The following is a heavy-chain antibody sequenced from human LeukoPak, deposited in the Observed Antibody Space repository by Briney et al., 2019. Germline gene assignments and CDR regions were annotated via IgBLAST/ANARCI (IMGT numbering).Heavy chain of an antibody. J-gene: IGHJ6*02. V-gene: IGHV4-34*01. D-gene: IGHD1-26*01. CDR2: INHSGST. CDR1: GGSFSGYY. Sequence: SETLSLTCAVYGGSFSGYYWSWIRQPPGKGLEWIGEINHSGSTNYNPSLKSRVTISVDTSKNQFSLQLNSVTPEDTAVYYCARDGGSYFNSYGMDVWGQGTTVTVSS. CDR3: ARDGGSYFNSYGMDV.